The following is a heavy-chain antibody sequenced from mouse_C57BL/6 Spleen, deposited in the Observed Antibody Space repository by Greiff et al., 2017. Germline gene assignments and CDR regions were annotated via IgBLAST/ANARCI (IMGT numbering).Heavy chain of an antibody. CDR1: GFTFSDYY. V-gene: IGHV5-12*01. J-gene: IGHJ4*01. D-gene: IGHD2-3*01. Sequence: EVKLVESGGGLVQPGGSLKLSCAASGFTFSDYYMYWVRQTPEKRLEWVAYISNGGGSTYYPDTVKGRFTISRDNAKNTLYLQMSRLKSEDTAMYYCERLKWLLQAMDYWGQGTSVTVSS. CDR2: ISNGGGST. CDR3: ERLKWLLQAMDY.